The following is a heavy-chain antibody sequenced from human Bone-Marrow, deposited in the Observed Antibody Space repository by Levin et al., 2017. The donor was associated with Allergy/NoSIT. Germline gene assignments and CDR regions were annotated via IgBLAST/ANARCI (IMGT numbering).Heavy chain of an antibody. CDR1: GASISSVNW. J-gene: IGHJ4*02. V-gene: IGHV4-4*01. CDR3: ATSPLTVAASRFDY. D-gene: IGHD6-19*01. Sequence: GSLRLSCAVSGASISSVNWRSWVRQTPGKGLEWIGDISHSGRTKYNPSLKSRVTISEDKSKNQFSLKLSSVTAADTAVYFCATSPLTVAASRFDYWGQGTQVTVSS. CDR2: ISHSGRT.